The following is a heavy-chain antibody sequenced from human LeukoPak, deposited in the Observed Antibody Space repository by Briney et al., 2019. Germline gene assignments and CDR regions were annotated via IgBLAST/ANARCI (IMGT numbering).Heavy chain of an antibody. Sequence: PGGSLRLSCAASGFTFSSYGMHWVRQAPGKGLEWVAFIRYDGSNKYYADSVKGRFTISRDNSKNTLYLQMNSLRSDDTAVYYCARDLELLGIGSFGYWGQGTLVTVSS. CDR1: GFTFSSYG. CDR2: IRYDGSNK. CDR3: ARDLELLGIGSFGY. J-gene: IGHJ4*02. V-gene: IGHV3-30*02. D-gene: IGHD1-26*01.